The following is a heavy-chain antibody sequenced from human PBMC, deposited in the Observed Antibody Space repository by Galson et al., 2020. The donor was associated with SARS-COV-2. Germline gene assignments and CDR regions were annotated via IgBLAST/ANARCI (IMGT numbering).Heavy chain of an antibody. CDR2: IYYSGRT. J-gene: IGHJ5*02. CDR3: ARDEPEYNWFDP. V-gene: IGHV4-59*11. D-gene: IGHD3-10*01. CDR1: VGSISSHY. Sequence: SETLSLTCTVSVGSISSHYWSWIRQSPGKGLEWIGNIYYSGRTNYNPSLKSRVTMSIDTSKNQFSLRLRSVTAADTAKYFCARDEPEYNWFDPWGQGTLVTVSS.